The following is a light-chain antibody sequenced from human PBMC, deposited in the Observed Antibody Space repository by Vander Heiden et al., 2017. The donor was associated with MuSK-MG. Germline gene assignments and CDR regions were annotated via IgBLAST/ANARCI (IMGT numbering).Light chain of an antibody. J-gene: IGLJ2*01. CDR2: DVS. CDR3: SSYTSSGTRV. CDR1: SRDVGGYNF. Sequence: QSALTQPASVSRSPGQSITISCTGTSRDVGGYNFVSWHQQHPGKAPKLMIHDVSNRPSGVSNRFSGSKSGNTASLTISGLQAEDEADYYCSSYTSSGTRVFGGGTKLTV. V-gene: IGLV2-14*03.